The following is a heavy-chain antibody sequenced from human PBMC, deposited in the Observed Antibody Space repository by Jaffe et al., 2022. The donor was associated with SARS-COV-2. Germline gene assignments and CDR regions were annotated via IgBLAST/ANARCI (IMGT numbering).Heavy chain of an antibody. CDR3: TRSGGSDGDY. CDR1: GFTFSGSA. V-gene: IGHV3-73*02. Sequence: EVQLVESGGGLVQPGGSLKLSCAASGFTFSGSAMHWVRQASGKGLEWVGRIRSKANSYATAYAASVKGRFTISRDDSKNTAYLQMNSLKTEDTAVYYCTRSGGSDGDYWGQGTLVTVSS. D-gene: IGHD3-16*01. CDR2: IRSKANSYAT. J-gene: IGHJ4*02.